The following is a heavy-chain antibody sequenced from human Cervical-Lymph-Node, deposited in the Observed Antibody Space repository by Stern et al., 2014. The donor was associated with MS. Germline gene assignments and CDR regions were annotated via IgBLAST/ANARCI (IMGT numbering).Heavy chain of an antibody. CDR2: VSYDGTQR. Sequence: VHLVESGGGVVQPGRSLSLSCVASGFTFSTYAMHWVRQAPGKGLELVAFVSYDGTQRNSTDSVKARFTISRDNSKNTLYLHMNSLRDEDTAVYFCARGGRGVGLEYWGQGALVTVSS. V-gene: IGHV3-30*10. J-gene: IGHJ4*02. D-gene: IGHD3-10*01. CDR1: GFTFSTYA. CDR3: ARGGRGVGLEY.